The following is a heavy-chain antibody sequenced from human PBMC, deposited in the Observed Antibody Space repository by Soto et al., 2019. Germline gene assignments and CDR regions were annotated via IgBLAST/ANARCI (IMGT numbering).Heavy chain of an antibody. D-gene: IGHD4-4*01. CDR2: INHSGST. CDR1: GGSFSGYY. CDR3: ARGGNSNHFDY. J-gene: IGHJ4*02. Sequence: QVQLQQWGAGLLRPSETLSLTCAVYGGSFSGYYWSWIRQPPGKGLEWIGEINHSGSTNYNPSLKSRGTISVDTSKNQFSLKLSSVTAADTAVYYCARGGNSNHFDYCGQGTLVTVSS. V-gene: IGHV4-34*01.